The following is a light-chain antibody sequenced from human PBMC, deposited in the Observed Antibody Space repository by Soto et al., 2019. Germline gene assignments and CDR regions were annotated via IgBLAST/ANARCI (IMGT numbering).Light chain of an antibody. CDR3: QQYNNWPRT. CDR1: QSVSSN. Sequence: EIVLTQSPGTLSLSPGERARLSCRASQSVSSNLAWYQQKPGQTPRLLIYGASTRATGIPARFSGSGSGTEFTLTISSLQSEDFAVYYCQQYNNWPRTFGQGTKVDIK. J-gene: IGKJ1*01. CDR2: GAS. V-gene: IGKV3-15*01.